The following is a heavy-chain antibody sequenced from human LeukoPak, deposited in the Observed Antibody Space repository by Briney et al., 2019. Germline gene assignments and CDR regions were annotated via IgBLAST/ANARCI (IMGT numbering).Heavy chain of an antibody. V-gene: IGHV5-10-1*01. CDR1: GCSFTSYW. CDR3: ARHAFGEPNQLDY. Sequence: GESLQISCKGSGCSFTSYWISWVRQMPGKGLEWMGRIDPSDSYTNYSPSFQGHVTISADKSISTAYLQWSSLKASDTAMYYCARHAFGEPNQLDYWGQGTLVTVSS. D-gene: IGHD3-10*01. J-gene: IGHJ4*02. CDR2: IDPSDSYT.